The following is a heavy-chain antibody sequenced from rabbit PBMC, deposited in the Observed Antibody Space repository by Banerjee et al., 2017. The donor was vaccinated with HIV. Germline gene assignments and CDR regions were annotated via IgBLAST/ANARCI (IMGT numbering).Heavy chain of an antibody. V-gene: IGHV1S45*01. Sequence: QEQLEESGGDLVKPEGSLTLTCTASGFSFSSSYWICWVRQAPGKGLEWIACINTSSGNTVYASWAKGRFTISKTSSTTVTLQMTSLTAADTATYFCARDLGGVIGWNFSLWGPGTLVTVS. J-gene: IGHJ4*01. CDR1: GFSFSSSYW. CDR2: INTSSGNT. CDR3: ARDLGGVIGWNFSL. D-gene: IGHD1-1*01.